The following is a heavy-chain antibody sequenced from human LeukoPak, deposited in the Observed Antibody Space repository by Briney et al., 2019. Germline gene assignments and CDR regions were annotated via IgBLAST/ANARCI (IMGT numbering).Heavy chain of an antibody. CDR3: ARDHYCSSTSCHRVWYYYYGMDV. V-gene: IGHV1-18*04. CDR1: GYTFTSYG. CDR2: ISAYNGNT. J-gene: IGHJ6*04. D-gene: IGHD2-2*01. Sequence: ASVTVSCKPSGYTFTSYGISWVRQAPGQGLEWMGWISAYNGNTNYAQKLQGGVTMTTDTSTSTAYMELRSLRSDDTAVYYCARDHYCSSTSCHRVWYYYYGMDVWGKGTTVTVSS.